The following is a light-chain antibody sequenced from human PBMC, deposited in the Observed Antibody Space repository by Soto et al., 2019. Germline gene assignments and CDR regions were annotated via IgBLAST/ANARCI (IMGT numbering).Light chain of an antibody. Sequence: QSALTQPPSASGSPGQSVTISCTGTGSDIGAYNYVSWYQQYPGKAPKVMIYDVIKRPSGVPDRFSSSKSGNTASLTVSGLRADDEAVYYCSSFVGGDSFDVIFGGGTQLTVL. CDR2: DVI. J-gene: IGLJ2*01. CDR1: GSDIGAYNY. V-gene: IGLV2-8*01. CDR3: SSFVGGDSFDVI.